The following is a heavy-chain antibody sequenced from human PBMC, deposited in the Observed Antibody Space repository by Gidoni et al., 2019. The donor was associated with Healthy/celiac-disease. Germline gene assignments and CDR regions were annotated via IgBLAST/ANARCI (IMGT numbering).Heavy chain of an antibody. V-gene: IGHV4-39*01. Sequence: QLQLQESGPGLVKPSETLSLTCTVSGGSISSSSYYWGWIRQPPGKGLAWIGSIYYSGSTYYNPSLKSRVTISVDTSKNQFSLKLSSVTAADTAVYYCARHVGVAVVWFDPWGQGTLVTVSS. J-gene: IGHJ5*02. CDR1: GGSISSSSYY. D-gene: IGHD6-19*01. CDR3: ARHVGVAVVWFDP. CDR2: IYYSGST.